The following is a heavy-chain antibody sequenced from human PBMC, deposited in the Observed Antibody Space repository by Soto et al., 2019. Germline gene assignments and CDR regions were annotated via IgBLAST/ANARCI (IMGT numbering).Heavy chain of an antibody. D-gene: IGHD3-3*01. CDR3: ARGPSYYDFWSGYYSPREFDP. J-gene: IGHJ5*02. CDR2: INHSGST. CDR1: GGSFSGYY. V-gene: IGHV4-34*01. Sequence: SETLSLTCAVYGGSFSGYYWSWIRQPPGKGLEWIGEINHSGSTNYNPSLKSRVTISVDTSKNQFSLKLSSVTAADTAVYYCARGPSYYDFWSGYYSPREFDPWGQGTLVTVSS.